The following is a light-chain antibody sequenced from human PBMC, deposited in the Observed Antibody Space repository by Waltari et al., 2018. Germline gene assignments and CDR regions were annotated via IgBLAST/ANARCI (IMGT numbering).Light chain of an antibody. CDR3: GTWDSSLSGAV. V-gene: IGLV1-51*02. J-gene: IGLJ7*01. CDR2: ENT. Sequence: QSVLTQPPSVSAAPGQRVTISCSGGSSNIGNNYVSWYRQFPGTAPKLLLYENTERPAGIPGRCSGSKSGTSATLDITGLQAVDEADYYCGTWDSSLSGAVFGGGTHLTVL. CDR1: SSNIGNNY.